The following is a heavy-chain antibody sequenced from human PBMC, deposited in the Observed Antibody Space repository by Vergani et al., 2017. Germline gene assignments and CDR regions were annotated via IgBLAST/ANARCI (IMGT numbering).Heavy chain of an antibody. V-gene: IGHV3-21*01. Sequence: VQLVESGGGLVKPGGSLRLSCAASGFTFSSYSMNWVRQAPGKGLEWVSSISSSSRYIYYADSVKGRFTISRDNAKNSLYLQMNSLRAEDTAVYYCARDHDYGDYGGDAFDIWGQGTMVTVSS. D-gene: IGHD4-17*01. CDR1: GFTFSSYS. CDR2: ISSSSRYI. CDR3: ARDHDYGDYGGDAFDI. J-gene: IGHJ3*02.